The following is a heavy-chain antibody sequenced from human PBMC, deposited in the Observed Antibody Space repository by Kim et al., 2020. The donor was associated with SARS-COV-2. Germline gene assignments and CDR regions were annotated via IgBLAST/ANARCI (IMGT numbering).Heavy chain of an antibody. V-gene: IGHV3-23*03. J-gene: IGHJ4*02. D-gene: IGHD6-13*01. CDR2: IYSDDTNT. CDR1: GFVFSSYA. CDR3: AKDRTTCWYGGGFDY. Sequence: GGSLRLSCAASGFVFSSYAMSWVRQAPGKGLEWVSVIYSDDTNTYYADSVKGRFTISRDNSKNTLYLQMDSLKADDTAVYYCAKDRTTCWYGGGFDYWGRGTLVSVSS.